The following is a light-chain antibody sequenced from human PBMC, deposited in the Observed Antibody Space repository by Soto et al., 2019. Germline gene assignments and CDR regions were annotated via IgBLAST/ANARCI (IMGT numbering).Light chain of an antibody. CDR2: DVS. J-gene: IGLJ1*01. V-gene: IGLV2-14*01. CDR3: SSYTSSATYG. Sequence: QSALTQPASVSGSPGQSITISCTGTSSDVGAYNYVSWYQQHPGKAPKLIIYDVSNRPSGVSNRFSGSKSGNTASLSISGLQAEDEADFYCSSYTSSATYGFGTGTKVTVL. CDR1: SSDVGAYNY.